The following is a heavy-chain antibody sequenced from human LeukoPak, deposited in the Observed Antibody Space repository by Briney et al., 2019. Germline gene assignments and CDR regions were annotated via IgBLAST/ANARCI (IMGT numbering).Heavy chain of an antibody. CDR1: GGSISSGDYY. V-gene: IGHV4-30-4*08. D-gene: IGHD5-18*01. CDR3: ARVRRYSYGYGYYFDY. CDR2: IYYSGST. J-gene: IGHJ4*02. Sequence: SQTLSLTCTVSGGSISSGDYYWSWIRQPPGKGLEWIGYIYYSGSTYYNPSLKSRVTISVDTSKNQFSLKLSSVTAADTAVYYCARVRRYSYGYGYYFDYWGQGTLVTVSS.